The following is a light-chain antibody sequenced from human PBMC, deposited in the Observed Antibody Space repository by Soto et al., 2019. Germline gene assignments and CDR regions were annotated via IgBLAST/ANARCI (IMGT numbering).Light chain of an antibody. Sequence: DIQLTQSPSFLSASVGDRVTITCRASQGISSYLVWYQQRPGKAPKLLIYAASTLQCGVPSRFSGSGSGTEFTLTISSLQPEDFATYYCQQLNTYPITFGLGTRLEIK. J-gene: IGKJ5*01. CDR3: QQLNTYPIT. V-gene: IGKV1-9*01. CDR1: QGISSY. CDR2: AAS.